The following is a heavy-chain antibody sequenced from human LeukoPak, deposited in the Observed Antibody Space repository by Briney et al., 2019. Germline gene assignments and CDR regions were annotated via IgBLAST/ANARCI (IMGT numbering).Heavy chain of an antibody. Sequence: GASVKVSCKASGFTFTSSAVQWVRQARGQRLEWIGWIVVGSGNTNYAQKFQGRVTITADESTSTAYMELSSLRSEDTAVYYCARDPLNDKLELKNWFDPWGQGTLVTVSS. J-gene: IGHJ5*02. CDR3: ARDPLNDKLELKNWFDP. D-gene: IGHD1-7*01. V-gene: IGHV1-58*01. CDR2: IVVGSGNT. CDR1: GFTFTSSA.